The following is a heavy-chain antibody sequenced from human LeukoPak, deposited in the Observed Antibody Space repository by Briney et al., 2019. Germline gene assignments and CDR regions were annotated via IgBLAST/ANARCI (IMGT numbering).Heavy chain of an antibody. CDR3: ATGGRSGVAFES. Sequence: PGGSLRLSCAASGFTFNIYAMSWVRQAPGKGLAWVSGLNEDGGYTYYADSVKGRFTISRDNSENTLYLQMSSLRAEDTAIYYCATGGRSGVAFESWGQGTLVTVSS. V-gene: IGHV3-23*01. D-gene: IGHD2-15*01. J-gene: IGHJ4*02. CDR1: GFTFNIYA. CDR2: LNEDGGYT.